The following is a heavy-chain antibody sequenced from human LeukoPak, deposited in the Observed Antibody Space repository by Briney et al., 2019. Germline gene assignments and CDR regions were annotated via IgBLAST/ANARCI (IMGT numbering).Heavy chain of an antibody. CDR3: AKCMVRGISQSYYYYYGMDV. Sequence: GGSLRPSCAASGFTFSSYGMHWVRQAPGKGLEWVAVISYDGSNKYYADSVKGRFTISRDNSKNTLYLQMNSLRAEDTAVYYCAKCMVRGISQSYYYYYGMDVWGQGTTVTVSS. V-gene: IGHV3-30*18. CDR1: GFTFSSYG. D-gene: IGHD3-10*01. J-gene: IGHJ6*02. CDR2: ISYDGSNK.